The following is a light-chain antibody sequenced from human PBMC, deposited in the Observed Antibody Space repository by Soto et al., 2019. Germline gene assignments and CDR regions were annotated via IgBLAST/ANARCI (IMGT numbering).Light chain of an antibody. J-gene: IGKJ2*01. CDR1: QSVSSNY. V-gene: IGKV3-20*01. CDR2: GAS. Sequence: EIVLTQSPGTLSLSPGERATLSCRASQSVSSNYLAWYQQKPGQAPRLLIYGASTRATGIPDRFSGSGSGTGFTLTISRLEPEDFAVYYCQQYGSSPMYTCGQGPKLEIK. CDR3: QQYGSSPMYT.